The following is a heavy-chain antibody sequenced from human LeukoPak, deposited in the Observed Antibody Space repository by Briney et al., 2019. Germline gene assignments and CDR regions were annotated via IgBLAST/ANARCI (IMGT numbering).Heavy chain of an antibody. J-gene: IGHJ6*03. CDR3: ARAPGIAKPDGYFMDV. CDR1: GYTFTSYA. CDR2: INANTGNP. Sequence: GASVKVSCKASGYTFTSYAMNWVRQAPGQGLEWMGWINANTGNPTYAQAFTGRFVFSLDTSVSTAYLEISSLQAEDTAVYYCARAPGIAKPDGYFMDVWGKGNTVTVSS. V-gene: IGHV7-4-1*02. D-gene: IGHD6-13*01.